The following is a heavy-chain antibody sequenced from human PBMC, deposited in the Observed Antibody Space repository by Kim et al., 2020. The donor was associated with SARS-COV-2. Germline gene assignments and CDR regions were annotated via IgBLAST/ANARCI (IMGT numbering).Heavy chain of an antibody. CDR1: GGSIRRYY. D-gene: IGHD3-16*01. CDR3: ARHDDYAVPFDN. J-gene: IGHJ4*02. CDR2: FYYSGGT. V-gene: IGHV4-59*08. Sequence: SETLSLTCNVSGGSIRRYYWSWIRQPPGKGLEWIGSFYYSGGTNYHPSLKSRVTISVVTSTNQFSLKLSSVTAADTAVYFCARHDDYAVPFDNWGQGILVTVSS.